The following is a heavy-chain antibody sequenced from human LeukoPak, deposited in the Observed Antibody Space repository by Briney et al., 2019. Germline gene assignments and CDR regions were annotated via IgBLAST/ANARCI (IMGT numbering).Heavy chain of an antibody. CDR1: GFTFSSYA. CDR2: ISGSGGST. V-gene: IGHV3-23*01. J-gene: IGHJ4*02. Sequence: GGSLRPSCAASGFTFSSYAMSWVRQAPGKGPEWVSAISGSGGSTYYADSVKGRFTISRDNSKNTLYLQMNSLRAEDTAVYYCATPSYRFLEWLDWGQGTLVTVSS. CDR3: ATPSYRFLEWLD. D-gene: IGHD3-3*01.